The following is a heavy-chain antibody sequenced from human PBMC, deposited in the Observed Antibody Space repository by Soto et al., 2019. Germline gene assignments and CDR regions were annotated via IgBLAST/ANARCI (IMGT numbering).Heavy chain of an antibody. Sequence: PSETLSLTCTVSGGSISSYYWNWIRQPPGKGLEWIGYIYYRGNTNYNPSLKSRVTISVGTSKNQFSLKLSSVTAADTAVYYCAKGGYSGYLDYWGQGTLVTVSS. CDR2: IYYRGNT. CDR1: GGSISSYY. D-gene: IGHD5-12*01. CDR3: AKGGYSGYLDY. J-gene: IGHJ4*02. V-gene: IGHV4-59*12.